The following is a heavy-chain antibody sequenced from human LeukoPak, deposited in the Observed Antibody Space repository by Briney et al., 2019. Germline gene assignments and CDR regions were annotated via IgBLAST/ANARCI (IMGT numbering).Heavy chain of an antibody. CDR2: IHASGNT. J-gene: IGHJ6*03. Sequence: SQTLSLTCTVSGGSISSYYWTWIRQPAGKGLEYLGRIHASGNTYYNPSLNSRVAISIDTSKNQLSLKVSSVAAADTAVYYCARDLGYGYYFYYYLDVWGKGTTVTVSS. CDR1: GGSISSYY. V-gene: IGHV4-61*02. CDR3: ARDLGYGYYFYYYLDV. D-gene: IGHD5-18*01.